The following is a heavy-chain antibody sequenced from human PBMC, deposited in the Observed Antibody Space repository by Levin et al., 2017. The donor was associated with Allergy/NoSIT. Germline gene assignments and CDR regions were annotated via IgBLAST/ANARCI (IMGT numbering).Heavy chain of an antibody. D-gene: IGHD3-10*01. Sequence: ASVKVSCKASGYRFTSYGISWARQAPGQGLEWMGWISAYNGNTYYAQKFQGRVTMTTDTSTTTAYMELRSLRSDDTAVYYCARVIPPELLWFGESRDSGMDVWGQGTTVTVSS. V-gene: IGHV1-18*01. CDR3: ARVIPPELLWFGESRDSGMDV. CDR1: GYRFTSYG. CDR2: ISAYNGNT. J-gene: IGHJ6*02.